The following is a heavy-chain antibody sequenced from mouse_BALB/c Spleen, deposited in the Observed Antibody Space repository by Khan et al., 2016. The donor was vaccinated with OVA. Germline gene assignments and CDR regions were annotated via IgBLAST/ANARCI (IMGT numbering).Heavy chain of an antibody. V-gene: IGHV1-77*01. CDR2: ISPGSGDT. CDR1: GYTFTDYH. D-gene: IGHD1-2*01. CDR3: ARSNYVGYTFAY. J-gene: IGHJ3*01. Sequence: QVQLQQSGAELARPGASVKLSCKASGYTFTDYHINWVKQRTGQGLEGIGEISPGSGDTYYNERFKGKATLTADKSSRTAYMQLSSLTSEASAFYFCARSNYVGYTFAYWGQGTLVTVSA.